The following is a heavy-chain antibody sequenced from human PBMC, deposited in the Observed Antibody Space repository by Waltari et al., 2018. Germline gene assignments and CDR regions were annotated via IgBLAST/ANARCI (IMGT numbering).Heavy chain of an antibody. CDR2: IHPSGST. J-gene: IGHJ3*02. Sequence: VQLAHSGPGLVQPPVMVSGAGTVSRGWISRYYWTWSGQPAGKGLGCVGRIHPSGSTNYNPPIKTRVTMESDTSKNKLTPRLSCETAADTAVYCLERAGEYNYDGRGNNSYTACEIWGKGPMVT. CDR3: ERAGEYNYDGRGNNSYTACEI. CDR1: RGWISRYY. V-gene: IGHV4-4*07. D-gene: IGHD3-22*01.